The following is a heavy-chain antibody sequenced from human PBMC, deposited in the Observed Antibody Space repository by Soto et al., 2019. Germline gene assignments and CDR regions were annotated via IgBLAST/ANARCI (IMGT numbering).Heavy chain of an antibody. CDR2: LYWDDLK. D-gene: IGHD7-27*01. Sequence: QITLKESGPTLVKPTQTLTLTCNLSGISLTTSGVAVGWFRQPPGKALEWLALLYWDDLKRYSPSLESRLTVTRDTSKNQVVLTMANMDPVDTATFYCAHTSRLSGDHYFDSWGQGALVTVSS. CDR1: GISLTTSGVA. V-gene: IGHV2-5*02. CDR3: AHTSRLSGDHYFDS. J-gene: IGHJ4*02.